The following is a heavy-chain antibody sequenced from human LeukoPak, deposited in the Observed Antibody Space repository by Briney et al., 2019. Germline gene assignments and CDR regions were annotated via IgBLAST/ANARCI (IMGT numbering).Heavy chain of an antibody. V-gene: IGHV3-21*01. D-gene: IGHD3-3*01. J-gene: IGHJ5*02. CDR3: AGTFHDSWSGFPHPTP. CDR1: GFTFSSYS. CDR2: ISSSSSYI. Sequence: GGSLRLSCAASGFTFSSYSMNWVRQAPGKGLEWVSSISSSSSYIYYADSVKGRFTISRDNAKNSLYLQMNSLRAEDTAVYYCAGTFHDSWSGFPHPTPWGQGTLVTVSS.